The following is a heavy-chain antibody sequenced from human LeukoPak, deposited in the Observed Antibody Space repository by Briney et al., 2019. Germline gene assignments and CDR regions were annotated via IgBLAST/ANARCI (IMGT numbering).Heavy chain of an antibody. D-gene: IGHD6-6*01. V-gene: IGHV3-23*01. CDR2: ISGSGGST. CDR1: GFTFSSYA. Sequence: PGGSLRLSCAASGFTFSSYAMSWVRQAPGKGLEWVSAISGSGGSTYYADSVKGRFTISRDNSKNTLYLQMNSLRAEDTAVYYCARHAEFSSIAALSHFDYWGQGTLVTVSS. CDR3: ARHAEFSSIAALSHFDY. J-gene: IGHJ4*02.